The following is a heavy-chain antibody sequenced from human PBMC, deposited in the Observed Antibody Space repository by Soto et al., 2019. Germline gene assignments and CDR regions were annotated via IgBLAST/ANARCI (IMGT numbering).Heavy chain of an antibody. Sequence: ASVKVSCKASGYTFTSYVINWVRQAPGQELEWMGWINTNSGNTGYAQKIQGRVTMTRNTSISTAYMELSSLRSEDTVVYYCARTDYVSSYYYYYMDVWGKGTTVTVSS. J-gene: IGHJ6*03. CDR3: ARTDYVSSYYYYYMDV. CDR2: INTNSGNT. V-gene: IGHV1-8*02. D-gene: IGHD4-17*01. CDR1: GYTFTSYV.